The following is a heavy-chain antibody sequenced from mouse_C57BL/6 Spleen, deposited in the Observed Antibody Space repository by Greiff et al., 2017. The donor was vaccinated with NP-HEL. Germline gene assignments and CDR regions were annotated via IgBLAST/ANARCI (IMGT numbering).Heavy chain of an antibody. CDR2: IDPSDSYT. CDR3: ARGAGGNYVLDY. V-gene: IGHV1-69*01. Sequence: QVQLQQPGAELVMPGASVKLPCKASGYTFTSYWMHWVKQRPGQGLEWIGEIDPSDSYTNYNQKFKGKSTLTVDKSSSTAYMQRSSLTSEESAVYYCARGAGGNYVLDYWGQGTTLTVSS. D-gene: IGHD2-1*01. CDR1: GYTFTSYW. J-gene: IGHJ2*01.